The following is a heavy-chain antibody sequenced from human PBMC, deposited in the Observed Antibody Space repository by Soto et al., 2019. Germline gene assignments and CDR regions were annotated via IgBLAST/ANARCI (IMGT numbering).Heavy chain of an antibody. D-gene: IGHD3-22*01. Sequence: GESLKISCKGSGYSFTSYWISWVRQMPGKGLVLMGRIVPSDFYTNYSPSFQGHVTISADISISTAYLQWSSLKASDTAMYYCARPNNYYDSSGFDYWGQETLVTVSS. CDR3: ARPNNYYDSSGFDY. V-gene: IGHV5-10-1*01. CDR2: IVPSDFYT. J-gene: IGHJ4*02. CDR1: GYSFTSYW.